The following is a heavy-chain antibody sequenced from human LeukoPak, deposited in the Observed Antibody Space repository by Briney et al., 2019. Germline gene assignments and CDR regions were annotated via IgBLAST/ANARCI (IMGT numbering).Heavy chain of an antibody. Sequence: PSETLSLTCTVSGYSISSGYYWGWIRQPPGKGLEWIGSIYYSGTTYYNPSLKSRVTISVDTSKNQFSLKLISVTAADTAVYYCARHSSTSRCYYYYKDVWGKGTTVTISS. CDR1: GYSISSGYY. J-gene: IGHJ6*03. D-gene: IGHD2/OR15-2a*01. CDR2: IYYSGTT. CDR3: ARHSSTSRCYYYYKDV. V-gene: IGHV4-38-2*02.